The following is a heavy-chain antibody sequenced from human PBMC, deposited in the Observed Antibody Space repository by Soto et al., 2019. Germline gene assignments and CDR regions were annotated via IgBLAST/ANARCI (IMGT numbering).Heavy chain of an antibody. CDR1: GGSVSSGGYY. J-gene: IGHJ4*02. V-gene: IGHV4-61*08. Sequence: QVQLQESGPGLVKPSETLSLTCNVSGGSVSSGGYYWNWIRQPPGKGLEWIGHIHYSGSTNYNPTLKRRGTISVDTAINQCSLKLNSVTAADTAIYYCARGMIPVGRRYFDYWGQGTLVTVSS. D-gene: IGHD1-26*01. CDR2: IHYSGST. CDR3: ARGMIPVGRRYFDY.